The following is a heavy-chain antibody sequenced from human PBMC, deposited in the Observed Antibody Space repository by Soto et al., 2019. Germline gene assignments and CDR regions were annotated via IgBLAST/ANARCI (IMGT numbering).Heavy chain of an antibody. D-gene: IGHD3-16*01. CDR2: IYHSGST. CDR1: GGSISSGGYS. V-gene: IGHV4-30-2*01. J-gene: IGHJ4*02. Sequence: SETLSLTCAVSGGSISSGGYSWSWIRQPPGKGLEWIGYIYHSGSTYYNPSLKSRVTISVDTSKNQFSLKLSSVTAADTAVYYCARRGGPFLAYWGQGTLVTVSS. CDR3: ARRGGPFLAY.